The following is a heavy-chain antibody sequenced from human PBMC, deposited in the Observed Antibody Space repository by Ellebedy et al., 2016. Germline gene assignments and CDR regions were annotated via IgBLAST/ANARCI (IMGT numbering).Heavy chain of an antibody. D-gene: IGHD3-10*01. CDR1: GFTFDDYA. J-gene: IGHJ3*02. CDR3: AKEGVRFGVILGAFDI. Sequence: SLKISCAASGFTFDDYAMHWVRQAPGKGLEWVSGISWNSGSIGYADSVKGRFTISRDNAKNSLYLQMNSLRAEDTALYYCAKEGVRFGVILGAFDIWGQGTMVTVSS. CDR2: ISWNSGSI. V-gene: IGHV3-9*01.